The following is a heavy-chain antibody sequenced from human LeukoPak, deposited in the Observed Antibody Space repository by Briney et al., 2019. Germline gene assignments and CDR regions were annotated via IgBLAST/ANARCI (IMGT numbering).Heavy chain of an antibody. D-gene: IGHD6-6*01. CDR3: ARGVGSSSPPS. J-gene: IGHJ5*02. CDR2: IHHSGTT. Sequence: PSETLSLTCTVSGYSTSSGSYWGWIRQPPGKGLEWIGSIHHSGTTYYNSSLKSRVTILVDTSKNQFSVKLSSVTAADTAVYYCARGVGSSSPPSWGQGTLVTVSS. CDR1: GYSTSSGSY. V-gene: IGHV4-38-2*02.